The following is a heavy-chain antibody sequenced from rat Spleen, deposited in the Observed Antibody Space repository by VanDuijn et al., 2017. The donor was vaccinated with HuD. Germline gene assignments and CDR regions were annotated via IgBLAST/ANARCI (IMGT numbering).Heavy chain of an antibody. CDR1: GFTFNNYW. J-gene: IGHJ2*01. D-gene: IGHD1-9*01. V-gene: IGHV5-25*01. CDR3: ARRHYGYTDYFDY. CDR2: ISTGGGNT. Sequence: EVQLVESGGGLVQPGRSLKLSCVASGFTFNNYWMTWIRQAPTKGLEWIASISTGGGNTYYRDSVKGRFTISRDNAKSTLSLQMDSLRSEDTATYYCARRHYGYTDYFDYWGQGVMVTVSS.